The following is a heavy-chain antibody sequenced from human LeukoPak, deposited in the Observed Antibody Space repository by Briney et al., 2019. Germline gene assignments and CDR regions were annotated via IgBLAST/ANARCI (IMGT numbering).Heavy chain of an antibody. Sequence: PGGSLRLSCAASGFTFSSYWMSWVRQAPGKGLEWVANIKQDGSEKYYVDSVKGRFTISRDNAKNSLYLQMNSLRAEDTAVYYCARDSPTVNWNLVYWGQGTLVTVSS. CDR1: GFTFSSYW. CDR2: IKQDGSEK. J-gene: IGHJ4*02. CDR3: ARDSPTVNWNLVY. D-gene: IGHD1-20*01. V-gene: IGHV3-7*01.